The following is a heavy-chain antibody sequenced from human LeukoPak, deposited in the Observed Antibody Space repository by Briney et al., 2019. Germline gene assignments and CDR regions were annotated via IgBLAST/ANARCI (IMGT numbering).Heavy chain of an antibody. D-gene: IGHD6-19*01. Sequence: PSETLSLTCTVSGGSISSYYWSWIRQPPGKGLEWTGYIYYSGSTNYNPSLNSRVTISVDTSKNQFSLRLSSVTAADTAIYYCARAVSGRLDYWGQGTLVTVSS. CDR3: ARAVSGRLDY. J-gene: IGHJ4*02. CDR1: GGSISSYY. CDR2: IYYSGST. V-gene: IGHV4-59*08.